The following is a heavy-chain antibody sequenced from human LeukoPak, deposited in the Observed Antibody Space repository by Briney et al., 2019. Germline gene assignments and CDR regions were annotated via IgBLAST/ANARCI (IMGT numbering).Heavy chain of an antibody. J-gene: IGHJ6*03. D-gene: IGHD3-10*01. Sequence: ASVKVSCKASGYTFTSYYMHWVRQAAGQGLEWMGIINPSGGSTSYAQKFQGRVTMTRDTSTSTVYMELSSLRSEDTAVYYCARDRGAAGSYYYMDAWGKGTTVTVSS. CDR3: ARDRGAAGSYYYMDA. V-gene: IGHV1-46*01. CDR2: INPSGGST. CDR1: GYTFTSYY.